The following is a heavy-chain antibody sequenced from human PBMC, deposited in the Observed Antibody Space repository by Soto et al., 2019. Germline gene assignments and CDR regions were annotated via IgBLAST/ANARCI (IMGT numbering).Heavy chain of an antibody. J-gene: IGHJ4*02. D-gene: IGHD3-10*01. Sequence: ASVKVSCKASGYTFTGYGISWVRQAPGQGLEWMGWISAYNGNTNYAQKLQGRVTMTTDTSTSTAYMELRSLRSDDTAVYYCARGRDRYGSGSYYYFDYWGQGTLVTVSS. CDR1: GYTFTGYG. V-gene: IGHV1-18*01. CDR2: ISAYNGNT. CDR3: ARGRDRYGSGSYYYFDY.